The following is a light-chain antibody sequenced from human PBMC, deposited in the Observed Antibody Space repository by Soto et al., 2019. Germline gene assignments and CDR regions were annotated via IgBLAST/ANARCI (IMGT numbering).Light chain of an antibody. V-gene: IGKV1-33*01. Sequence: DIQMTQSPSSLSASVGDRLTITCQASQEISNALSWYQEKPGKAPKLLIYDTSNLQAGVPPRFSGSRSGTDFTFTINNLQPEDIATYYCQQYNSYSTFGQGTKVEIK. CDR1: QEISNA. J-gene: IGKJ1*01. CDR3: QQYNSYST. CDR2: DTS.